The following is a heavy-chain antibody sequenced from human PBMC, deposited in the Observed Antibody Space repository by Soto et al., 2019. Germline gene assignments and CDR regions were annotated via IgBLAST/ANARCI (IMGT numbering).Heavy chain of an antibody. J-gene: IGHJ6*02. V-gene: IGHV3-11*06. CDR3: ARLIDCTNGVCSYDMDV. CDR2: ISSSSSNT. D-gene: IGHD2-8*01. CDR1: GFTFSDYY. Sequence: GGSLSLSCAASGFTFSDYYMSWIRQAPGKGLEWVSYISSSSSNTNYADSVKGRFTISRDNAKNSLYLQMNSLRAEDTAVYYCARLIDCTNGVCSYDMDVWGQGTTVTVS.